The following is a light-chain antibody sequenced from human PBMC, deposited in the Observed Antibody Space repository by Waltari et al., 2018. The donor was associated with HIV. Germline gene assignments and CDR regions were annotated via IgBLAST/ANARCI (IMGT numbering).Light chain of an antibody. CDR3: SSHGATNYYV. V-gene: IGLV2-8*01. Sequence: QSALAPPPSASASTGQSVAISCSATSSDIGAHDSVSWYHHHPGKAPRLIIYEVTKRPSGVPDRFSGSKSGNTASLTVSGIQAEDEADYYCSSHGATNYYVFGSGTRVTVL. CDR1: SSDIGAHDS. CDR2: EVT. J-gene: IGLJ1*01.